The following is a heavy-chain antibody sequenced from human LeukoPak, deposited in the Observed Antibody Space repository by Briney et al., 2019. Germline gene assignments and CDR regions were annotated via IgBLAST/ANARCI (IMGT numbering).Heavy chain of an antibody. CDR3: ASERPPAALDPFDI. J-gene: IGHJ3*02. CDR1: GYTFTSYD. CDR2: MNPNSGKT. V-gene: IGHV1-8*01. D-gene: IGHD6-6*01. Sequence: ASVKVSCKASGYTFTSYDINWVRQATGQGLEWMGWMNPNSGKTGYAQKFQGRVTMTRDTSISTAYMELSSLRSDDTAVYYCASERPPAALDPFDIWGQGTMVTVSS.